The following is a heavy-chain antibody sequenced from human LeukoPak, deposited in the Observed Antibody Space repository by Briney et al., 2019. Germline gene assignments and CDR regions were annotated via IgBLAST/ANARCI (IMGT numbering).Heavy chain of an antibody. CDR3: ARVSYDFWSGYYLPYYYMDV. V-gene: IGHV3-11*01. J-gene: IGHJ6*03. D-gene: IGHD3-3*01. Sequence: GGSLRLSCAASGFTFSDYYMSWIRQAPGKGLEWVSYISSSGSTIYYADSVKGRFTISRDNAKNSLYLQMSSLRAEDTAVYYCARVSYDFWSGYYLPYYYMDVWGKGTTVTVSS. CDR1: GFTFSDYY. CDR2: ISSSGSTI.